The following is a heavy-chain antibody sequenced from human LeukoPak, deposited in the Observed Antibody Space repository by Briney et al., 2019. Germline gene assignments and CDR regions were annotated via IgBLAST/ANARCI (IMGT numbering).Heavy chain of an antibody. D-gene: IGHD6-13*01. CDR1: GFTFSIYW. CDR3: ARALGIAAAGTGNWFDP. CDR2: IKQDVSEK. Sequence: PGGSLRLSCAASGFTFSIYWMSCGRQAPGKGLEWVADIKQDVSEKYYVDSVKGRFTISRGNANNSLYLQMNSLRAEDTAVYYCARALGIAAAGTGNWFDPWGQGTLVTVSS. J-gene: IGHJ5*02. V-gene: IGHV3-7*05.